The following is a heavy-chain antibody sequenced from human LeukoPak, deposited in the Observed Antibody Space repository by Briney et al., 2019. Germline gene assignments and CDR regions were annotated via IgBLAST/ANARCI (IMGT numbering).Heavy chain of an antibody. J-gene: IGHJ4*02. CDR1: GYTFTGYY. V-gene: IGHV1-2*02. D-gene: IGHD3-22*01. CDR2: INPNSGDT. Sequence: ASVKVSCKASGYTFTGYYMHWVRQAPGQGLEWMGWINPNSGDTNYAQKFQGRVTMTRDTSISTAYMELSRLRSDDTAVYYCARDHYYDSSGYPILGYWGQGTLVTVSS. CDR3: ARDHYYDSSGYPILGY.